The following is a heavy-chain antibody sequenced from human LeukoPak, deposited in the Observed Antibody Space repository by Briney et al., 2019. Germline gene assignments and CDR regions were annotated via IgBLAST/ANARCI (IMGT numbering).Heavy chain of an antibody. D-gene: IGHD1-26*01. Sequence: PGGSLRLSCAASGFTFSSYWMSWVRQAPGKGLEWVANIKDDGSEKYYVDSMKGRFTISRDNAKNSLYLQMNSLRAEDTAVYYCARRLSGSYYAYFDCWGQGTLVTDSS. CDR2: IKDDGSEK. CDR3: ARRLSGSYYAYFDC. V-gene: IGHV3-7*01. J-gene: IGHJ4*02. CDR1: GFTFSSYW.